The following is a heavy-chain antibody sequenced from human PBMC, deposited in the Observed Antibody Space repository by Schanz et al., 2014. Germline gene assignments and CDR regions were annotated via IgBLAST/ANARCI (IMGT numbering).Heavy chain of an antibody. V-gene: IGHV1-18*04. J-gene: IGHJ4*02. D-gene: IGHD3-9*01. CDR1: GYTFTSYG. Sequence: QVQLVQSGAEVKKPGASVRVSCKASGYTFTSYGINWVRQAPGQGLEWMGWISAYNGNTNYAQKFQGRVTMTTNTSASTAYMELRSLRSDDTAVYYCARGWGYDALTGYVFWGQGTLVTVSS. CDR2: ISAYNGNT. CDR3: ARGWGYDALTGYVF.